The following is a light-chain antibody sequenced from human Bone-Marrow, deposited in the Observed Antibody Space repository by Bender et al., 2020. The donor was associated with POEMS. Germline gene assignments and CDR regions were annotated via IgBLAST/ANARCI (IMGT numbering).Light chain of an antibody. CDR3: NSYATNDRLV. V-gene: IGLV2-14*03. J-gene: IGLJ3*02. CDR2: DVS. CDR1: SSDVGGYNF. Sequence: QSALTQPASVSGSPGQSITISCTGTSSDVGGYNFVSWFQQYPGKAPKLIIYDVSDRPSGVSNRFSGSKSGNTASLTISGLQAEDEADYYCNSYATNDRLVFGGGTKVTVL.